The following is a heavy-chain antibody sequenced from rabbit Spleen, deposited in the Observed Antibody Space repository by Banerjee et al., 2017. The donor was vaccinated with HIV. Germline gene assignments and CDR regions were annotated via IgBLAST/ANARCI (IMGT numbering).Heavy chain of an antibody. CDR2: IYAGSSGFT. D-gene: IGHD1-1*01. J-gene: IGHJ6*01. V-gene: IGHV1S40*01. Sequence: QSLEESGGGLVQPEGSLTLTCTASAFSFSNSYYMCWVRQAPGKGLEWIACIYAGSSGFTYHASWAKGRFTISKTSSTTVTLQMTSLTAADTATYFCARDTSTSFSSYGMDLWGPGTLVTVS. CDR3: ARDTSTSFSSYGMDL. CDR1: AFSFSNSYY.